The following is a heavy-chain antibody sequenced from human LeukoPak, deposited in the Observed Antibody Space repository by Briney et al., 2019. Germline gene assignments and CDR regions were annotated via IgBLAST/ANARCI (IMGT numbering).Heavy chain of an antibody. J-gene: IGHJ4*02. CDR3: AKVGGYYYDSSGYYDY. D-gene: IGHD3-22*01. CDR2: ISGSGGST. CDR1: GFTFSSYA. V-gene: IGHV3-23*01. Sequence: PGGSLRLSCAASGFTFSSYAMSWVRQAPGKGLEWVSAISGSGGSTYYADSVKGRFTISRDNSKNTLYLQMNSLRAEDTAVYYCAKVGGYYYDSSGYYDYWGQETLVTVSS.